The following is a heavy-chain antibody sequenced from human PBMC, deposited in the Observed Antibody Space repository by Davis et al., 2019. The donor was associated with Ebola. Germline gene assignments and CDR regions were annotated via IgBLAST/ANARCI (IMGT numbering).Heavy chain of an antibody. CDR3: ARSAAPPFDY. V-gene: IGHV1-69*10. CDR2: ITPIFGIA. J-gene: IGHJ4*02. Sequence: SVKVSCKASGGTFSSYAISWVRQAPGQGLEWMGGITPIFGIANYAQKFQGRVTMTRDTSISTAYMELSRLRSDDTAVYYCARSAAPPFDYWGQGTLVTVSS. CDR1: GGTFSSYA. D-gene: IGHD2-15*01.